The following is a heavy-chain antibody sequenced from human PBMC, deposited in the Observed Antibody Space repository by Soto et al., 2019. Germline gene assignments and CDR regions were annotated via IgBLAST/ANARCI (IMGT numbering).Heavy chain of an antibody. V-gene: IGHV1-3*01. CDR1: GYTFTSYA. D-gene: IGHD6-13*01. Sequence: ASVKGSCKASGYTFTSYAMHWVRQAPGQRLEWMGWINAGNGNTKYSQKFQGRVTITRDTSASTAYMELSSLRSEDTAVYYCARVYEKHSSHFDYWGQGTLVTVSS. CDR2: INAGNGNT. CDR3: ARVYEKHSSHFDY. J-gene: IGHJ4*02.